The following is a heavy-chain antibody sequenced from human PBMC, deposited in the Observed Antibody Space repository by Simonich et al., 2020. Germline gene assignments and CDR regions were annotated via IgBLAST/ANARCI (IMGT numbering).Heavy chain of an antibody. CDR1: GFTFSSYE. CDR3: ARHYYGDYYFDY. Sequence: EVQLVESGGGLVQPGGSLRLSCAASGFTFSSYEMNWVRQAPGKGLGWFSYISSSGSTIDYADSVKGRFTISRDNAKNSLYLQMNSLRAEDTAVYYCARHYYGDYYFDYWGQGTLVTVSS. V-gene: IGHV3-48*03. CDR2: ISSSGSTI. J-gene: IGHJ4*02. D-gene: IGHD4-17*01.